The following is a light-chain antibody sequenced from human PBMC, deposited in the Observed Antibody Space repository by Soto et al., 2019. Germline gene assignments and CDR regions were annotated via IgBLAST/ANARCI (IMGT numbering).Light chain of an antibody. CDR2: HNK. CDR1: SSDIGVGYA. Sequence: QSVLTQPPSASGAPGQRVTISCTGSSSDIGVGYAVHWYQQLPGAAPKLLIFHNKNRPSGVPDRFSASTSGTAASLAISGLQAEAEADSFCQSCVPSLNPFVFGTGTKLTVL. CDR3: QSCVPSLNPFV. V-gene: IGLV1-40*01. J-gene: IGLJ1*01.